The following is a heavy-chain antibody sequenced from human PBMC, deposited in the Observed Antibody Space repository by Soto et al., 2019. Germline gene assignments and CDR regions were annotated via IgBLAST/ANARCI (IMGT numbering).Heavy chain of an antibody. D-gene: IGHD3-10*01. CDR3: ARQITMAKDWFDP. Sequence: VKVSCKASVGTFSSYAISWVRQAPVQGLEWMGGIIPIFGTANYAQKFQGRVTITADESTSTAYMELSSLRSEDTAVYYCARQITMAKDWFDPWGQGTLVTVSS. CDR2: IIPIFGTA. J-gene: IGHJ5*02. CDR1: VGTFSSYA. V-gene: IGHV1-69*13.